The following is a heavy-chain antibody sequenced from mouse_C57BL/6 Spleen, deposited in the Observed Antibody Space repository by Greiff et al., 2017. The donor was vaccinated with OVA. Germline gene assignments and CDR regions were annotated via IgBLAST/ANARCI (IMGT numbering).Heavy chain of an antibody. CDR2: ISYDGSN. CDR1: GYSITSGYY. CDR3: ARAAGSSLFDY. Sequence: EVQLQQSGPGLVKPSQSLSLTCSVTGYSITSGYYWNWIRQFPGNKLEWMGYISYDGSNNYNPSLKNRISITRDTSKNQFFLKLNSVTTEDTATYYCARAAGSSLFDYWGQGTTRTVSS. J-gene: IGHJ2*01. D-gene: IGHD1-1*01. V-gene: IGHV3-6*01.